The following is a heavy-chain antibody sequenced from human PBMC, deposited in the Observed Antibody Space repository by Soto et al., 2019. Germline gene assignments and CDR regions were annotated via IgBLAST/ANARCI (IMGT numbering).Heavy chain of an antibody. CDR1: GGSISSYY. CDR2: IYYSGST. Sequence: SETLSLTCTFSGGSISSYYWIWIRQPPGKGLEWIGYIYYSGSTNYNPSLKSRVTISVDTSKNQFSLKLSSVTAADTAVYYCARHGQWLVTGYFYYGMDVWGQGTTVTVSS. CDR3: ARHGQWLVTGYFYYGMDV. J-gene: IGHJ6*02. V-gene: IGHV4-59*08. D-gene: IGHD6-19*01.